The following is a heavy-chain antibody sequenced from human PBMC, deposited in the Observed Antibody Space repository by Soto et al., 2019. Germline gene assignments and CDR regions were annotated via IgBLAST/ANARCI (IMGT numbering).Heavy chain of an antibody. D-gene: IGHD6-19*01. Sequence: QLQRQESGPGLVKPSETLSLTCTVSGGSISSSSYYWGWIRQPPGKGLEWIGSIYYSGSTYYNPSLKSRVTISVDTSKNQFSLKLSSVTAADTAVYYCARLAIGAVAGVLYYYMDVWGKGTTVTVSS. CDR1: GGSISSSSYY. CDR3: ARLAIGAVAGVLYYYMDV. J-gene: IGHJ6*03. V-gene: IGHV4-39*01. CDR2: IYYSGST.